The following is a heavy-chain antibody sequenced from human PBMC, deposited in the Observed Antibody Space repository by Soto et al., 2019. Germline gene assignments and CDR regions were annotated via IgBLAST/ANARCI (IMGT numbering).Heavy chain of an antibody. CDR2: ISYDGSNK. CDR3: ARGYVHYDSSNYRKTHVGLCDY. V-gene: IGHV3-30-3*01. Sequence: QVQLVESGGGVVQPGRSLRLSCAASGFTFSSYAMHWVRQAPGKGLEWVALISYDGSNKYYADSVKGRFTISRDNSNNTLYLQMNSLRAEDAAVYYCARGYVHYDSSNYRKTHVGLCDYWGQGTLVTVSS. CDR1: GFTFSSYA. D-gene: IGHD3-22*01. J-gene: IGHJ4*02.